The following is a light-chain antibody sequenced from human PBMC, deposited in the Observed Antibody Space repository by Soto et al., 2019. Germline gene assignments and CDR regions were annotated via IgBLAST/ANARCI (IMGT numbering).Light chain of an antibody. J-gene: IGKJ5*01. V-gene: IGKV3-15*01. CDR3: QQYNNWPS. Sequence: EVVITRSPATLSVAPGERAILSSRASQTVSRNLAWYQQRPGQAPRLLIYDISNTAAGVPARFSGSGSETEFTITIRSLQSEDFAVYLCQQYNNWPSFGQGTRLEI. CDR2: DIS. CDR1: QTVSRN.